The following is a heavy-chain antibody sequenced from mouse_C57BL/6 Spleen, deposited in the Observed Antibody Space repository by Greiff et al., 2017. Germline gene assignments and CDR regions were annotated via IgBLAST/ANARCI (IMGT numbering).Heavy chain of an antibody. D-gene: IGHD3-2*02. V-gene: IGHV1-82*01. CDR3: ARLAQATFFDD. CDR2: IYPGDGDT. J-gene: IGHJ2*01. CDR1: GYAFSSSW. Sequence: QVQLQQSGPELVKPGASVKISCKASGYAFSSSWMNWVKQRPGKGLEWIGRIYPGDGDTNYNGKFKGKATLTADKSSSTAYMQLSSLTSEDSAVYFCARLAQATFFDDWGQGTTLTVSS.